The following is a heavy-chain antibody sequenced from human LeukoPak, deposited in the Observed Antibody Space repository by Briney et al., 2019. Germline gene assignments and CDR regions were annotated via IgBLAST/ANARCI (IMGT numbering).Heavy chain of an antibody. V-gene: IGHV4-59*08. CDR3: ARQVKDYGGNPNWFDP. D-gene: IGHD4-23*01. Sequence: PSETLSLTCTVSGGSISSYYWSWIRQPPGKGLEWIGYIYYSGSTNYNPSLKSRVTISVDTSKNQFSLKLSSVTAADTAVYYCARQVKDYGGNPNWFDPWGQGTLVTVS. CDR2: IYYSGST. J-gene: IGHJ5*02. CDR1: GGSISSYY.